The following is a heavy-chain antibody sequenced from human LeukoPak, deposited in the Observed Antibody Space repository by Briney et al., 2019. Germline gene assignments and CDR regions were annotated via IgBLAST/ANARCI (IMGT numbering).Heavy chain of an antibody. D-gene: IGHD3-9*01. CDR1: GFPFDDFA. V-gene: IGHV3-9*01. Sequence: GRSLRLSCAASGFPFDDFAMHWVRQAPGKGLEWVSGISWKSDSIDYADSVKGRFTISRDNAKNSLYLQMNSLRAEDTAVYYCARVRHYDILTGYYYYYYYMDVWGKGTTVTISS. CDR2: ISWKSDSI. CDR3: ARVRHYDILTGYYYYYYYMDV. J-gene: IGHJ6*03.